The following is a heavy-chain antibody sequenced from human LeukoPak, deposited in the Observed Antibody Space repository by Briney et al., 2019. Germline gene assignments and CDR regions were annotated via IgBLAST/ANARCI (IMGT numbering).Heavy chain of an antibody. D-gene: IGHD6-13*01. V-gene: IGHV3-23*01. CDR1: GFTFSSYA. CDR2: ISGSGGST. Sequence: GGSLRLSCADSGFTFSSYAMSWVRQAPGKGLEWVSAISGSGGSTYYADSVKGRFTISRDNSKNTLYLQMNSLRAEDTAVYYCAKAPYLQAAAGNDPWGLGTLVTVSS. J-gene: IGHJ5*02. CDR3: AKAPYLQAAAGNDP.